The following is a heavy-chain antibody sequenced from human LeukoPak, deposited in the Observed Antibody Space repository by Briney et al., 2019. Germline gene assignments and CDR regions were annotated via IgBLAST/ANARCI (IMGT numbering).Heavy chain of an antibody. Sequence: ASVKVSFKASVYTFTVYYMHWVRQAPGQGLEWRGWINPNSGGTNYAQKFQGRVTITSETTISTAYMELSRLRSEDTAVYYCVRRGVEYGPYDYWGQGTLVTVSS. CDR2: INPNSGGT. V-gene: IGHV1-2*02. J-gene: IGHJ4*02. CDR1: VYTFTVYY. CDR3: VRRGVEYGPYDY. D-gene: IGHD3-3*01.